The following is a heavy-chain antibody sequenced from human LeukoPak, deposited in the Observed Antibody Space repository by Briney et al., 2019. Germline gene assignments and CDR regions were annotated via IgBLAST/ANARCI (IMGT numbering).Heavy chain of an antibody. J-gene: IGHJ4*02. CDR1: GFTFSSYA. CDR3: AKHYDLWSGYRSPVDH. V-gene: IGHV3-23*01. D-gene: IGHD3-3*01. Sequence: GGSLRLSCAASGFTFSSYAMSWVRQAPGKGLEWVSAISGSGGSTYYADSVKGRFTISRDNSKNTLYLQMNSLRAEDTAVYYCAKHYDLWSGYRSPVDHWGQGTLVTVSS. CDR2: ISGSGGST.